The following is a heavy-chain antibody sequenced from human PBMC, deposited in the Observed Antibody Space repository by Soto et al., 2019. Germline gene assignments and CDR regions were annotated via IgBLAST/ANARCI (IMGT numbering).Heavy chain of an antibody. CDR1: GGSISSSSYY. J-gene: IGHJ4*02. Sequence: SETLSLTCTVSGGSISSSSYYWGWIRQPPGKGLEWIGSIYYSGSTYYNPSLKSRVTISVDTSKNQFSLKLSSVTAADTAVYYCARHLKDFWSGYDFDYWGQGTLVTVSS. D-gene: IGHD3-3*01. CDR3: ARHLKDFWSGYDFDY. V-gene: IGHV4-39*01. CDR2: IYYSGST.